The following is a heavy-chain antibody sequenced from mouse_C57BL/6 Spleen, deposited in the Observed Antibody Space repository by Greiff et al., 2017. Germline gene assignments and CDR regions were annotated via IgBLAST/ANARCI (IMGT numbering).Heavy chain of an antibody. CDR2: IWWDDDK. Sequence: QVTLKVSGPGISQPSQTLSLTCSFSGFSLSTFGMGVGWIRQPSGQGLEWLAHIWWDDDKYYNPALKSRLTISKDTSKNQVFLKIANVDTADTATYYCARRDYVSSYDGFAYWGQGTLVTVSA. D-gene: IGHD1-1*01. CDR1: GFSLSTFGMG. V-gene: IGHV8-8*01. CDR3: ARRDYVSSYDGFAY. J-gene: IGHJ3*01.